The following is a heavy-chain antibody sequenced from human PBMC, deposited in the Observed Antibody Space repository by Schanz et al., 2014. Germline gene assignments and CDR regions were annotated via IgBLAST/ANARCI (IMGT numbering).Heavy chain of an antibody. D-gene: IGHD2-15*01. CDR2: ISGTTTYT. Sequence: QAQLMESGGGLVKPGGSLRLSCAASGFTFSDYYMSWIRQAPGKGLEWVSYISGTTTYTNYADSVKGRFTISRDNSKNTLYLQMNTLRAEDTAVYYCARDRGYCSGGSCLTFDYGGQGTLVTVSS. CDR3: ARDRGYCSGGSCLTFDY. V-gene: IGHV3-11*06. J-gene: IGHJ4*02. CDR1: GFTFSDYY.